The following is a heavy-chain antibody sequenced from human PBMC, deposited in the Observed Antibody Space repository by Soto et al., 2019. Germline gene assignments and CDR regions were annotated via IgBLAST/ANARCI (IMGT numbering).Heavy chain of an antibody. J-gene: IGHJ4*02. D-gene: IGHD3-10*01. V-gene: IGHV1-69*02. Sequence: QVQLVQSGAEVKRPGSSVKVSCKASGDTCNFYSINWVRQAPGLGLEWMGRVNPIVSMSNYAQKLQGRGTMTADKSTSTGYTELSSLRSEDTAIYYCASSYGSGYRAFDHWGQRALATVPS. CDR1: GDTCNFYS. CDR3: ASSYGSGYRAFDH. CDR2: VNPIVSMS.